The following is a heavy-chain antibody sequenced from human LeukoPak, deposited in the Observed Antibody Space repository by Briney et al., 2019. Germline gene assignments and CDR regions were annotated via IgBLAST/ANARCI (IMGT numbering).Heavy chain of an antibody. CDR3: ARGSMTTVTTSLHD. J-gene: IGHJ4*02. Sequence: GSLRLSFAASGFTFSSSEMSWVRQGPGKGLEWVSGINWNGDSTSYGDSVKGRFTISRDNAKNSLYLQMNSLRVEDTALYFCARGSMTTVTTSLHDWGQGTLVTVSS. V-gene: IGHV3-20*03. CDR1: GFTFSSSE. D-gene: IGHD4-17*01. CDR2: INWNGDST.